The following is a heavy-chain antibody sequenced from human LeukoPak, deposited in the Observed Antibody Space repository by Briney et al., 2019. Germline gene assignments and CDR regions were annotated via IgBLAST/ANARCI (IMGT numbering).Heavy chain of an antibody. CDR2: IIPIFGTA. V-gene: IGHV1-69*13. CDR1: GGTFRSYA. D-gene: IGHD3-10*01. J-gene: IGHJ4*02. Sequence: SVKVSCKASGGTFRSYAISWVRQAPGQGLEWMGGIIPIFGTANYAQKFQGRVTITADESTSTAYMELSSLRSEDTAVYYCARARIGGSGSYLIDYWGQGTLVTVSS. CDR3: ARARIGGSGSYLIDY.